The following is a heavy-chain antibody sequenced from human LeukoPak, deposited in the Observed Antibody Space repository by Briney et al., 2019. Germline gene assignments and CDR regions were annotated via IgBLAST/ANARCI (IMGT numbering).Heavy chain of an antibody. CDR2: INWNGGST. CDR1: GFTFDDYG. D-gene: IGHD1-26*01. V-gene: IGHV3-20*04. CDR3: ARDFSGSYYAFDY. J-gene: IGHJ4*02. Sequence: GGALRLSCAASGFTFDDYGMSWVRQAPAKARKWVSGINWNGGSTGYADSVKGRFSISRDNAKNSLYLQMNSLRAEDTALYYCARDFSGSYYAFDYWGQGTLVTVSS.